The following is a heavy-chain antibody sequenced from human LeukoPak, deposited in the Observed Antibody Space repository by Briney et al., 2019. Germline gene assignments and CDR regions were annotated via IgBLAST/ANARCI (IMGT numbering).Heavy chain of an antibody. J-gene: IGHJ4*02. CDR3: ARSGYSSGWYVY. D-gene: IGHD6-19*01. CDR2: INPNSGGT. Sequence: ASVKVSCKASGYTFTGYYMHLVRQAPGQGLEWMGRINPNSGGTNYAQKFQGRVTMTRDTSISTAYMELSRLRPDDTAVYYCARSGYSSGWYVYWGQGTLVTVSS. V-gene: IGHV1-2*06. CDR1: GYTFTGYY.